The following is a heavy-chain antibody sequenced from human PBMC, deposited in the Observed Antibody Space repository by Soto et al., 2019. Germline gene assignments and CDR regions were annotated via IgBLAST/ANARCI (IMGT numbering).Heavy chain of an antibody. CDR3: ARLSTWHYYYYYYMDV. V-gene: IGHV4-59*08. J-gene: IGHJ6*03. Sequence: SETVSLTCTVSGGSISSYYWSWIRQPPGKGLEWIGYIYYSGSTNYNPSLKSRVTISVDTSKNQFSLKLSSVTAADTAVYYCARLSTWHYYYYYYMDVWGKGTTVTVSS. CDR2: IYYSGST. CDR1: GGSISSYY.